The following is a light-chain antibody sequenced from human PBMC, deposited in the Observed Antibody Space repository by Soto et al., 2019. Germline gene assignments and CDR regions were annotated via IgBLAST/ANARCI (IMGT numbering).Light chain of an antibody. CDR1: SSDVGRYNY. CDR2: EVT. J-gene: IGLJ1*01. Sequence: QSVLTQPASVSGSPGQSITFSCTGTSSDVGRYNYVSWYQHHPGKAPKLLISEVTNRPSGVSNRFSGSKSGNTASLTISGLRAEEEADYYCSSYTISSTQVFGTGTKLTVL. CDR3: SSYTISSTQV. V-gene: IGLV2-14*01.